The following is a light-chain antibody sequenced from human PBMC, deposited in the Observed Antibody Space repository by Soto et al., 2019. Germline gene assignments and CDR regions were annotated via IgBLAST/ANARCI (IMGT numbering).Light chain of an antibody. Sequence: EIVLTQSPATVSLSPGERATLSCRASQSVSSFLSWHQQKPGQAPRLLIYDASKRATGIPARFSGSGSGTDFTLTISSLEPEDSAVYYCQQRSSWPFTFGGGANVEV. J-gene: IGKJ4*01. CDR3: QQRSSWPFT. CDR2: DAS. CDR1: QSVSSF. V-gene: IGKV3-11*01.